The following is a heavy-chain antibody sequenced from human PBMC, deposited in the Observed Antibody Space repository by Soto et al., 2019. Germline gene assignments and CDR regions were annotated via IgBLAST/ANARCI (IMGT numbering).Heavy chain of an antibody. CDR1: GGSTSSDNY. D-gene: IGHD3-16*01. Sequence: SETLSLTCTVSGGSTSSDNYWSWIRQPPGKGLEWIGHIYYSGNTDYNPSLKSRLAISIDTSKNQFTLKLSSVTAADTAVYFCAREGGESSDGLYYFDSWGQGSLVTVSS. V-gene: IGHV4-30-4*01. J-gene: IGHJ4*02. CDR2: IYYSGNT. CDR3: AREGGESSDGLYYFDS.